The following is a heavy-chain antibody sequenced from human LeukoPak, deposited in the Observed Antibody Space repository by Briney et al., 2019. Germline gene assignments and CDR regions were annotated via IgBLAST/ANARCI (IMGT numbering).Heavy chain of an antibody. CDR3: ARVPQGSSWPYYFDY. D-gene: IGHD6-13*01. V-gene: IGHV1-69*06. Sequence: SVKVSCKASGGTFSSYAISWVRQAPGQGLEWMGGIIPIFGTANYAQNFQGRVTITADRSTTTAYMELSSLRSEDTAVYYCARVPQGSSWPYYFDYWGQGTLVTVSS. CDR2: IIPIFGTA. CDR1: GGTFSSYA. J-gene: IGHJ4*02.